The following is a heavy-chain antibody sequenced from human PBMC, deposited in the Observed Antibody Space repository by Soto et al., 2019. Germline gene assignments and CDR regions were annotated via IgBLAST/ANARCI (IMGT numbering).Heavy chain of an antibody. CDR2: IYSSGST. D-gene: IGHD6-19*01. CDR1: GGSISSYY. CDR3: ARHPAVTGTAADFDD. J-gene: IGHJ4*02. V-gene: IGHV4-59*08. Sequence: QVQLQESGPGLVKPSETLSLTCTVSGGSISSYYWSCIRQPPGKGLERIGYIYSSGSTNYTPSLKSRVPISVDTSKNQFSLRLRSVTAADTAVYYCARHPAVTGTAADFDDWGQGTLVTVSS.